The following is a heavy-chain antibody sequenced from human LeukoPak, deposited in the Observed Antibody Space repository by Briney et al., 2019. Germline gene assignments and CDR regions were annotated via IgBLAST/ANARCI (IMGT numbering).Heavy chain of an antibody. D-gene: IGHD6-19*01. J-gene: IGHJ4*02. CDR1: GFTFDDYA. Sequence: GGSLRLSCAASGFTFDDYAMHWVRHAPGKGLEWVSGISWNSGSIGYADSVKGRFTISRDNAKNSLYLQMNSLRAEDTALYYCAKNTGAIVAGTTDYWGQGTLVTVSS. CDR3: AKNTGAIVAGTTDY. CDR2: ISWNSGSI. V-gene: IGHV3-9*01.